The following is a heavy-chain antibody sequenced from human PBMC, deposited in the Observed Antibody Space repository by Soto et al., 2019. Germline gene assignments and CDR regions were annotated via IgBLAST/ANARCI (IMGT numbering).Heavy chain of an antibody. CDR2: IYYSGST. V-gene: IGHV4-39*01. D-gene: IGHD3-10*01. CDR1: GGSISSSRYY. CDR3: ARPRSILLWFGELARAYYMDV. Sequence: SETLSLTCTVSGGSISSSRYYWGWIRQPPGKGLEWIGSIYYSGSTYYNPSLKSRVTISVDTSKNQFSLKLSSVTAADTAVYYCARPRSILLWFGELARAYYMDVWGKAPTVTGSS. J-gene: IGHJ6*03.